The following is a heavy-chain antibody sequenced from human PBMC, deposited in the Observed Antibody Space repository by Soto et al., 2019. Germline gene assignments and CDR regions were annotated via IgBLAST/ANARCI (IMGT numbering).Heavy chain of an antibody. CDR1: GFTFSNYA. J-gene: IGHJ6*02. V-gene: IGHV3-64D*06. D-gene: IGHD3-22*01. Sequence: GGSLRLSCSASGFTFSNYAMHWVRQAPGKGLEHVSSINKNGDIRYFADSVKGRFTISRDNSKNTLYLQMSKLRAGDTAVYYCVKGSTSDYYLGYYGMDVWGQGTTVPVSS. CDR3: VKGSTSDYYLGYYGMDV. CDR2: INKNGDIR.